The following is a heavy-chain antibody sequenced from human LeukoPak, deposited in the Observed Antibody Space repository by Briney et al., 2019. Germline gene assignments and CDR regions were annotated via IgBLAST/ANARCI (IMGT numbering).Heavy chain of an antibody. D-gene: IGHD3-10*01. CDR2: IYPGDSDT. Sequence: GESLKISCKGSGYSFTNYWIGWVRQMPGKGLEWMVVIYPGDSDTRYSPSFQGQVTISADKSISTAYLQWSSLKASDTATYYCARQYSGTYYRSFDYWGPGTLVTVSS. V-gene: IGHV5-51*01. CDR3: ARQYSGTYYRSFDY. CDR1: GYSFTNYW. J-gene: IGHJ4*02.